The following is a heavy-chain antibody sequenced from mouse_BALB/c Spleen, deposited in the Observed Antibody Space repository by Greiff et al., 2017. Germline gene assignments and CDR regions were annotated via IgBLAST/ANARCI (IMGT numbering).Heavy chain of an antibody. J-gene: IGHJ3*01. V-gene: IGHV5-6-5*01. CDR3: ARGLTTASWFAY. CDR2: ISSGGST. D-gene: IGHD1-2*01. Sequence: DVQLVESGGGLVKPGGSLKLSCAASGFTFSSYAMSWVRQTPEKRLEWVASISSGGSTYYPDSVKGRFTISRDNARNILYLQMSSLRSEDTAMYYCARGLTTASWFAYWGQGTLVTVSA. CDR1: GFTFSSYA.